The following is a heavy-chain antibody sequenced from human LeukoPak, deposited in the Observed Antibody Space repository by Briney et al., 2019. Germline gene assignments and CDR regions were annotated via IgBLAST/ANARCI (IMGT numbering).Heavy chain of an antibody. J-gene: IGHJ4*02. V-gene: IGHV3-64*01. D-gene: IGHD6-13*01. Sequence: GGSLRLSCAASGFTFSSYAMHWVRRAPGKGLEYVSAISSNGGSTYYANSVKGRFTISRDNSKNTLYLQMGSLRAEDMAVYYCARGYSSSWYLDYWGQGTLVTVSS. CDR2: ISSNGGST. CDR3: ARGYSSSWYLDY. CDR1: GFTFSSYA.